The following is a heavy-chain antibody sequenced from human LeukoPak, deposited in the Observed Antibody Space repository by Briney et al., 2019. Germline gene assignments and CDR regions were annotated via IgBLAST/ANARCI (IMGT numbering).Heavy chain of an antibody. J-gene: IGHJ5*02. Sequence: PGGSLRLSCAASGFTFSSYGMHWVRQAPGKGLEWVAFIRYDGSNKYYADSVKGRFTISRDNSKNTLYLQMNSLRAEDTAVYYCAKDRGPGIAVAGTNWFDPWGQGTLVTVSS. D-gene: IGHD6-19*01. CDR1: GFTFSSYG. V-gene: IGHV3-30*02. CDR3: AKDRGPGIAVAGTNWFDP. CDR2: IRYDGSNK.